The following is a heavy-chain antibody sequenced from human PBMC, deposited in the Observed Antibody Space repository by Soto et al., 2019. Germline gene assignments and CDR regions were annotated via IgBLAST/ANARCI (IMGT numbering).Heavy chain of an antibody. J-gene: IGHJ6*03. D-gene: IGHD6-19*01. CDR3: ARAGRIAVRPSYYYYYMDV. CDR2: IWYDGSNK. Sequence: QVQLVESGGGVVQPGRYLRLSCAASGFTLRSYGMHWVRQAPGKGLGWVAVIWYDGSNKYYAESVKGRFTISGDNSKNALYLQMNSLRAEDTAVYYCARAGRIAVRPSYYYYYMDVWVKWTTVTVSS. V-gene: IGHV3-33*01. CDR1: GFTLRSYG.